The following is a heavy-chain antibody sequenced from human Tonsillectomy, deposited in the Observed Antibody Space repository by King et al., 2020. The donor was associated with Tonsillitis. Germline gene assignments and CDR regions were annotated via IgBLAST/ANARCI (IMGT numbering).Heavy chain of an antibody. J-gene: IGHJ4*02. V-gene: IGHV3-21*01. CDR1: GFTFSSYS. CDR2: ISSSSNYI. CDR3: ARVGPGRGPDSSGYYPDY. D-gene: IGHD3-22*01. Sequence: VQLVESGGGLVKPGGSLRLSCAASGFTFSSYSMNWVRQAPGKGLDWVSSISSSSNYIYYADSVKGRFTISRDNAKNSLYLQMNSLRVEDTAVYYCARVGPGRGPDSSGYYPDYWGQGTLVTVSS.